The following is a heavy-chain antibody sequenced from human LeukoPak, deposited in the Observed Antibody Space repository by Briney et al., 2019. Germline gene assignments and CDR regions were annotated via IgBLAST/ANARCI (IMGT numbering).Heavy chain of an antibody. CDR2: IIPIFGTA. J-gene: IGHJ4*02. CDR1: GGTFSSYA. V-gene: IGHV1-69*05. D-gene: IGHD2-15*01. Sequence: SVKVSCKASGGTFSSYAISWVRQAPGQGLEWMGRIIPIFGTANYAQKFQGRVTITTDESTSTAYMELSSLRSEDEAVYYCARARYCSGGSCYYFDYWGQGTLVTVSS. CDR3: ARARYCSGGSCYYFDY.